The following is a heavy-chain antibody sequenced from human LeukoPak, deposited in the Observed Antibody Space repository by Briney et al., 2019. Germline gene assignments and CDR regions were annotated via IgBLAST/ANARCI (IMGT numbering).Heavy chain of an antibody. J-gene: IGHJ3*01. CDR2: ISSSRIT. Sequence: PGGSLRLSCAASGFTFSTYEMNWVRQAPGNGLEWVSIISSSRITYYADSVKGRFTISRDNARNSLYLQMKSLRAEDTAVYYCTRGGNIGYNYNAFDVWGQGTMVAVSS. CDR3: TRGGNIGYNYNAFDV. CDR1: GFTFSTYE. D-gene: IGHD3-22*01. V-gene: IGHV3-48*03.